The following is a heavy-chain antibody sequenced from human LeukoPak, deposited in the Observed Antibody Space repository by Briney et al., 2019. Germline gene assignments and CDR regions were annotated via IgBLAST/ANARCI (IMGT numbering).Heavy chain of an antibody. CDR2: ISGSGGST. CDR1: GFTLSSYA. CDR3: ANLPAGYDFWSGYS. Sequence: GGSLRLSCAASGFTLSSYAMSWVRQAPGKGLEWVSAISGSGGSTYYADSVKGRFTISRDNSKNTLYLQMNSPRAEDTAVYYCANLPAGYDFWSGYSWGQGTLVTVSS. V-gene: IGHV3-23*01. J-gene: IGHJ5*02. D-gene: IGHD3-3*01.